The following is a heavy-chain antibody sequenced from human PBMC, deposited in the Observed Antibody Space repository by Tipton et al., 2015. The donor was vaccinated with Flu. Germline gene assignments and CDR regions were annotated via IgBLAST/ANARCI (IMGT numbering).Heavy chain of an antibody. V-gene: IGHV3-30*02. D-gene: IGHD2-21*01. CDR1: GFMFSGYG. CDR3: AKEGYNGGNYYPPWDY. CDR2: IRHDESDK. J-gene: IGHJ4*02. Sequence: SLRLSCAASGFMFSGYGMHWVRQAPGKGLEWVAFIRHDESDKYYADSVKGRFTISRDNAKNLLYLQMNSLRVEDTAVYYCAKEGYNGGNYYPPWDYWGQGILVTVPS.